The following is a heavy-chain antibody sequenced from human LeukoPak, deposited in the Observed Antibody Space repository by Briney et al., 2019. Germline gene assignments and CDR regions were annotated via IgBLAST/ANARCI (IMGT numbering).Heavy chain of an antibody. CDR1: GFSFGDYS. CDR2: IRSKAYGGTT. V-gene: IGHV3-49*04. CDR3: ASRSGRQWLPYFDY. Sequence: GGSLRLSCTSSGFSFGDYSMTWVRQAPGKGLEWVGFIRSKAYGGTTEYAASVKGRFTISRDDSKSIAYLQMNSLRTEDTAVYHCASRSGRQWLPYFDYWGQGTLVTVSS. D-gene: IGHD1-26*01. J-gene: IGHJ4*02.